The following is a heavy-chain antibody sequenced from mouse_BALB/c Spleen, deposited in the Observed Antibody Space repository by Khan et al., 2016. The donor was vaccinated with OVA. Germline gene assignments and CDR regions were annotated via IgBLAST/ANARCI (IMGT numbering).Heavy chain of an antibody. V-gene: IGHV3-6*02. CDR2: IRYDGNS. Sequence: EVQLQESGPGLVKPSQSLSLTCSVTGYSITSGYFWNWIRQFPGNKLEWMGYIRYDGNSNYYPSLKNRISISRATSKNQFFLKLNSVTPEDPAPYYYGGGGSLSPAWFTNWGQGTLVTVSA. CDR1: GYSITSGYF. J-gene: IGHJ3*01. CDR3: GGGGSLSPAWFTN. D-gene: IGHD6-1*01.